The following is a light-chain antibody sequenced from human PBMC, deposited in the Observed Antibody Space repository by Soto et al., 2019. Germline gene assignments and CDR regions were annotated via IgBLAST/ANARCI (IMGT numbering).Light chain of an antibody. CDR1: SSNIGNNY. J-gene: IGLJ2*01. CDR2: RNN. V-gene: IGLV1-47*01. CDR3: AAWDDSLSGVV. Sequence: QLVLTQPPSASGTPGQRVTISCSGTSSNIGNNYVCWYQHLPGTAPKLLIYRNNQRPSGVPDRFSGSKSGTSASLAISGLRSDDEADYYCAAWDDSLSGVVFGGGTKLTVL.